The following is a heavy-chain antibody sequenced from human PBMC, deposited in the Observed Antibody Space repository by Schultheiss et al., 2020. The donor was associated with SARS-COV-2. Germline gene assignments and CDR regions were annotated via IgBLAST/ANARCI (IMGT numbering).Heavy chain of an antibody. CDR3: ARESDCGGDCQYYFDY. D-gene: IGHD2-21*01. Sequence: SETLSLTCAVSGGSVSSGSYYWSWIRQHPGKGLEWIGEINHSGSTNYNPSLKSRVTISVDTSKNQFSLKLSSVTAADTAVYYCARESDCGGDCQYYFDYWGQGTLVTVSS. J-gene: IGHJ4*02. CDR1: GGSVSSGSYY. V-gene: IGHV4-31*11. CDR2: INHSGST.